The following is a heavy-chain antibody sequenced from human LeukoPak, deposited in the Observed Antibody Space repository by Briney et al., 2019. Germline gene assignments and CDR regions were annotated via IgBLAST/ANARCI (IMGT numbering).Heavy chain of an antibody. CDR2: MNPNSGNT. Sequence: ASVKVSCKASGYTFTSYDINWVRQATGQGLEWMGWMNPNSGNTGYAQKFQGRVTMTRNTSISTAHMELSSLRSEDTAVYYCARAYRSLYYYYYYMDVWGKGTTVTISS. CDR3: ARAYRSLYYYYYYMDV. V-gene: IGHV1-8*01. CDR1: GYTFTSYD. D-gene: IGHD6-13*01. J-gene: IGHJ6*03.